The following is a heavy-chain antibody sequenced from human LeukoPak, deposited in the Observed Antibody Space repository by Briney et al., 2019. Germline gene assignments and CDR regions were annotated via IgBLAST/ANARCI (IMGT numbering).Heavy chain of an antibody. CDR3: AKSLWFGELLPIYYMDV. J-gene: IGHJ6*03. V-gene: IGHV3-23*01. CDR1: GFTFSNYA. CDR2: ISGSGDSR. Sequence: AGGCLRLSCVASGFTFSNYAMNWVRQAPGKGLEWLSGISGSGDSRYYAGSVKGRFTISRDNSKNTLYLQVNSLRAEDTAVYYRAKSLWFGELLPIYYMDVWGKGTTVTVSS. D-gene: IGHD3-10*01.